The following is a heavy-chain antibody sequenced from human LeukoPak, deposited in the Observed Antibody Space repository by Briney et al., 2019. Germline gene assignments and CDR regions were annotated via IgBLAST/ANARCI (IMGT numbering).Heavy chain of an antibody. V-gene: IGHV7-4-1*02. CDR3: ARGEYSASWYTPHGMAV. J-gene: IGHJ6*02. CDR2: INSNTGNP. CDR1: GYTFINHA. D-gene: IGHD6-13*01. Sequence: GASVKVSCKASGYTFINHAINWVRQAPGQGLKWMGWINSNTGNPTYAQGFTGRFVLSLDTSVSTAYLQISSLKAEDTAVYYCARGEYSASWYTPHGMAVWGQGTTVTVSS.